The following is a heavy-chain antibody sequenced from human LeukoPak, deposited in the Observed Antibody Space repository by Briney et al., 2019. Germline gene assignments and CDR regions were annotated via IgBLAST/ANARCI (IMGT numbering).Heavy chain of an antibody. CDR1: GYTLTELS. J-gene: IGHJ6*02. D-gene: IGHD6-13*01. Sequence: ASVKVSCKVSGYTLTELSMHWVRQAPGQGLEWMGIINPSGGSTSYAQKFQGRVTMTRDTSTSTVYMELSSLRSEDTAVYYCAREYRSSSWPHYYYYGMDVWGQGTTVTVSS. CDR3: AREYRSSSWPHYYYYGMDV. CDR2: INPSGGST. V-gene: IGHV1-46*01.